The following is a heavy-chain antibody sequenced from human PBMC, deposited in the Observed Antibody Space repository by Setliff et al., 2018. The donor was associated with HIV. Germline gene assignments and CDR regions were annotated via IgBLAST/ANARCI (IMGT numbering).Heavy chain of an antibody. CDR1: GYTFTGYY. CDR3: ARGQGPLPVDP. Sequence: ASVKVSCKGSGYTFTGYYMHWVRQAPGQGLEWMGIINPSGGSTNYAQKFQGRVTMTRDTSASTAYMELSSLRSEDTAVYYCARGQGPLPVDPWGQGTLVTVSS. V-gene: IGHV1-46*01. CDR2: INPSGGST. J-gene: IGHJ5*02.